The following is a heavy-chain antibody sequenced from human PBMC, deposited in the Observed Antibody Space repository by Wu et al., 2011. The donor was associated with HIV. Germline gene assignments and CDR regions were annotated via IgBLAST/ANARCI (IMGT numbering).Heavy chain of an antibody. J-gene: IGHJ6*03. Sequence: QVQLVQSGAEVKKPGSSVKVSCTASGGTLSSYGISWVRQAPGQGLEWMGGIIPMFGTTSYAQKFQGRVTITADKSTSTAYMELSSLRSEDTAIYYCARDGISSNFYYYMDVWGKGTTVTVSS. CDR2: IIPMFGTT. CDR1: GGTLSSYG. V-gene: IGHV1-69*06. CDR3: ARDGISSNFYYYMDV. D-gene: IGHD1-1*01.